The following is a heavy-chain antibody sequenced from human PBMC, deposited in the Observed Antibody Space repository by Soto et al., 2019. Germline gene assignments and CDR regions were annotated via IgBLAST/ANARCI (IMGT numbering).Heavy chain of an antibody. V-gene: IGHV4-30-4*01. CDR2: IYYSGST. D-gene: IGHD6-13*01. CDR1: GGSISSGDYY. Sequence: SETLSLTCTVSGGSISSGDYYWSWIRQPPGKGLEWIGYIYYSGSTYYNPSLKSRVTISVDTSKNQFSLKLSSVTAADTAVYYCARGRVAAAGTGYYYMDVWGKGTTVTVSS. CDR3: ARGRVAAAGTGYYYMDV. J-gene: IGHJ6*03.